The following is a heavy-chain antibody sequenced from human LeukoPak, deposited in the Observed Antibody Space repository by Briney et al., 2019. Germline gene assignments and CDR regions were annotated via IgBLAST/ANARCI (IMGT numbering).Heavy chain of an antibody. Sequence: SQTLSLTCAVSGGSISSGGYSWSWIRQPPGKGLEWIGYIYHSGSTYYNPSLKSRVTISVDRSKNQFSLKLSPVTAADTAVYYCARRWEDGSYYDYWGQGTLVTVSS. J-gene: IGHJ4*02. D-gene: IGHD1-26*01. CDR3: ARRWEDGSYYDY. CDR1: GGSISSGGYS. V-gene: IGHV4-30-2*01. CDR2: IYHSGST.